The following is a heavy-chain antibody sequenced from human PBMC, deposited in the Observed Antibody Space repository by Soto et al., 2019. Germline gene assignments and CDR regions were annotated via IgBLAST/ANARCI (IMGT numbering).Heavy chain of an antibody. CDR2: INPSGST. Sequence: SETLSLTCAVYGGSFSGYYWGWIRQPPGKGLEWIGEINPSGSTNYNPSLKSRLTISVDTSKNQFSLKLSSVTAADTAVYYRARLRFSIQYYYYMDVWGKGTPVTVSS. V-gene: IGHV4-34*01. D-gene: IGHD3-16*01. J-gene: IGHJ6*03. CDR1: GGSFSGYY. CDR3: ARLRFSIQYYYYMDV.